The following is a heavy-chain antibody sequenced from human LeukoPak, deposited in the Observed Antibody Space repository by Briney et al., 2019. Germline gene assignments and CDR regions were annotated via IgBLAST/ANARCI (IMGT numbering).Heavy chain of an antibody. CDR3: ARGTGWPQFDY. J-gene: IGHJ4*02. CDR2: TYYKSAWYN. V-gene: IGHV6-1*01. Sequence: SQTLSLTCAISGDSVSRDSIAWNWIRQSTSRGLEWLGRTYYKSAWYNDYAVSVKGRIIINPDTSKNQFSLQLNSVTPEDTAVYYCARGTGWPQFDYWGQGTLVTVSS. D-gene: IGHD6-19*01. CDR1: GDSVSRDSIA.